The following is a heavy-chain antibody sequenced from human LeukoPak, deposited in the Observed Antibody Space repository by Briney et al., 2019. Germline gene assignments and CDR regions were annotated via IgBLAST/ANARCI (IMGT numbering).Heavy chain of an antibody. CDR1: GXSISSYY. CDR2: IYYSGST. Sequence: SETLSLTCTVSGXSISSYYWSWIRQPPGKGLEWIGYIYYSGSTNYNPSLKSRVTISVDTSKNQFSLKLSSVTAADTAVYYCARGVDVTTDAFDIWGQGTMVTVSS. J-gene: IGHJ3*02. V-gene: IGHV4-59*01. D-gene: IGHD4-17*01. CDR3: ARGVDVTTDAFDI.